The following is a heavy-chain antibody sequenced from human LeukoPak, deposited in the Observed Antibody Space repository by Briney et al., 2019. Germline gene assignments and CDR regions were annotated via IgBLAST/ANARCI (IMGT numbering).Heavy chain of an antibody. CDR3: AKSPLYYDVLAGYYPAGYLDS. CDR2: INHRGST. J-gene: IGHJ4*02. D-gene: IGHD3-9*01. CDR1: GGSFSGYY. Sequence: PSETLSLTCAVYGGSFSGYYWNWIRQPPGKGLEWIGEINHRGSTNYNPSLKSRVTISVDTSKNQFSLKLTSVTVADTAMYYCAKSPLYYDVLAGYYPAGYLDSWGQGALLTVSS. V-gene: IGHV4-34*01.